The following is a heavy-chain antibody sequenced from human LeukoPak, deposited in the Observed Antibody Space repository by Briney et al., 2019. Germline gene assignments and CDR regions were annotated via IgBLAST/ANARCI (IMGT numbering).Heavy chain of an antibody. CDR3: ASHSSGGAFDI. CDR1: GYTFTGYY. D-gene: IGHD6-25*01. V-gene: IGHV1-2*06. J-gene: IGHJ3*02. CDR2: INPNSGGT. Sequence: ASVKVSCKASGYTFTGYYMHWVRQAPGQGLEWMGRINPNSGGTSYAQKFQGRVTMTRDTSISTAYMELSRLRSDDTAVYYCASHSSGGAFDIWGQGTMVTVSS.